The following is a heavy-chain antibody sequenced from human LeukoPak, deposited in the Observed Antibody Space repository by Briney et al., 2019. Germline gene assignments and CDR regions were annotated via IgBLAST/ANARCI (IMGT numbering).Heavy chain of an antibody. J-gene: IGHJ4*02. CDR3: ARDMEESFDY. Sequence: SETLSLTCTVSGVSISSSSYYWGWIRQPPGKGLECIVSIYYSGSTYYNPSLKSLVTISVDTTKNQFSLKLSSVTAADTAVYYCARDMEESFDYWGQGTLVTVSS. CDR2: IYYSGST. V-gene: IGHV4-39*07. D-gene: IGHD1-1*01. CDR1: GVSISSSSYY.